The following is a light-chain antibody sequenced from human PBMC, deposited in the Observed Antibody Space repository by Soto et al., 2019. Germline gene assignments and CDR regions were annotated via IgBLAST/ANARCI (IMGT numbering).Light chain of an antibody. V-gene: IGLV2-23*01. CDR2: EGT. J-gene: IGLJ1*01. CDR1: SSDIGSYDL. Sequence: QSVLTQPASVSGPLGQSIIISCTGSSSDIGSYDLDSWYQQAAVKDPKDMMCEGTKRRSGVSHRFYGSKSGNTASLTISGLQTEDEADYYCCSYAGSRTYVFGAGTKVTVL. CDR3: CSYAGSRTYV.